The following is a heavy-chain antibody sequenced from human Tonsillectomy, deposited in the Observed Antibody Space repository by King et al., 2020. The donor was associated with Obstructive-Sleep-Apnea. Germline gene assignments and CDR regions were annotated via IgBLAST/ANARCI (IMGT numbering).Heavy chain of an antibody. CDR1: GFTFNNAW. Sequence: QLVQSGGDLVKPGVSLRLSCAASGFTFNNAWMTWVRQAPGKGLEWVGRIKSKTDGGTTDYAAPVKGRLTISRDDSKNTLFLQMNSLKTEDTALYYCTTSDYGSVPWGQGTLVTVSS. J-gene: IGHJ4*02. V-gene: IGHV3-15*01. CDR2: IKSKTDGGTT. CDR3: TTSDYGSVP. D-gene: IGHD3-10*01.